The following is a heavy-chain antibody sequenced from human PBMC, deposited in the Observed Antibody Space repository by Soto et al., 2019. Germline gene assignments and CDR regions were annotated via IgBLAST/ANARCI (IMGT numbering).Heavy chain of an antibody. CDR2: IYSRGST. D-gene: IGHD5-18*01. CDR3: ARRGGAGYSYGYALDV. J-gene: IGHJ6*04. Sequence: GGSLRLSCAASGFTVSSNYMSWVRQAPGKGLEWVSVIYSRGSTYYADSVKGSFTISRDNSKNTRYLQMNSRRAEDTAVYYCARRGGAGYSYGYALDVWGKGTTVTVSS. V-gene: IGHV3-66*04. CDR1: GFTVSSNY.